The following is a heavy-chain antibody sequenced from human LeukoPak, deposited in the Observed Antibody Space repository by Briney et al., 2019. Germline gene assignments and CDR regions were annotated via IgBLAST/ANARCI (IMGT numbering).Heavy chain of an antibody. CDR2: IHYSGST. V-gene: IGHV4-39*07. J-gene: IGHJ5*02. D-gene: IGHD2-2*02. Sequence: SETLSLTCTVSGGSISYSSYYWGWIRQPPGKGLEWIGSIHYSGSTYYNPSLKSRVTISVDTSKNQFSLKLSSVTAADTAVYCCARVALRYQLLYGWFDPWGQGTLVTASS. CDR3: ARVALRYQLLYGWFDP. CDR1: GGSISYSSYY.